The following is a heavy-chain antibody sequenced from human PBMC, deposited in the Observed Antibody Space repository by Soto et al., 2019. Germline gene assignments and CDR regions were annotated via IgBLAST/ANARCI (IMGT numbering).Heavy chain of an antibody. CDR1: GGSGGSCSGYY. D-gene: IGHD3-22*01. V-gene: IGHV4-34*01. CDR3: ARSYEGRLYDSSDYYY. Sequence: PSETLSLTCAVYGGSGGSCSGYYWSWIRQPPGKGLEWIGEINHSGSTNYNPSLKSRVTISVDTSKNQFSLKLSSVTAADTAVYYCARSYEGRLYDSSDYYYWGLGTLVTVS. J-gene: IGHJ4*02. CDR2: INHSGST.